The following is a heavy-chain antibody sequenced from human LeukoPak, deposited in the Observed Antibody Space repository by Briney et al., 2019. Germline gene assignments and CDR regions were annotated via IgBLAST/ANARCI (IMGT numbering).Heavy chain of an antibody. D-gene: IGHD1-14*01. V-gene: IGHV3-23*01. CDR1: GFTFSNHG. J-gene: IGHJ4*02. CDR3: AKPARTDYADY. Sequence: GGSLRLSCAASGFTFSNHGMNWVRQAPGKGLEWVSGISPSGGSTYYADSVKGRFTISRDNSKNTLYLQMNSLRAEDTAVYYCAKPARTDYADYWGQGTLVTVSS. CDR2: ISPSGGST.